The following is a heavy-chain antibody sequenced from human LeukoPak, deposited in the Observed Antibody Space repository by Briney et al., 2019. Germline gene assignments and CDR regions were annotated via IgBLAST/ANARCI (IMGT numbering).Heavy chain of an antibody. CDR2: ISGSGGST. Sequence: GGSLRLSCAASGFTFSSYAMSWVRQAPGKGLEWVSAISGSGGSTYYADSVKGRFTISRDNSKNTLSLQMNSLRAEDTAVYYCAKDLVGATTTPYDDYWGQGTLVTVSS. CDR1: GFTFSSYA. CDR3: AKDLVGATTTPYDDY. D-gene: IGHD1-26*01. V-gene: IGHV3-23*01. J-gene: IGHJ4*02.